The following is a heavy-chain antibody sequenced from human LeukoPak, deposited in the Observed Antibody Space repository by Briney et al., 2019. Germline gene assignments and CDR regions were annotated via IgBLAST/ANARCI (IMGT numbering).Heavy chain of an antibody. Sequence: SETLSLTCAVYGGSFSGYYWSWIRQPPGKGLEWIGEINHSGSTNYNPSLKSRVTISVDTSKNQFSLKLSSVTAADTAVYYCARGTSDSSGYYYGAFDIWGKGITVTISS. V-gene: IGHV4-34*01. CDR1: GGSFSGYY. D-gene: IGHD3-22*01. J-gene: IGHJ6*04. CDR3: ARGTSDSSGYYYGAFDI. CDR2: INHSGST.